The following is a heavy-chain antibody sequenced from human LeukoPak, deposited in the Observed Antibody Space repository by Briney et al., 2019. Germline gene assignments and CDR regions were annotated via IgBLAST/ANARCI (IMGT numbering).Heavy chain of an antibody. CDR3: ARVTMTVFGVVPRVFDS. D-gene: IGHD3-3*01. CDR1: NVSISSEDHY. V-gene: IGHV4-30-4*08. Sequence: NTSETLSLTCTVSNVSISSEDHYWSWIRQPPGQGLEWIAYMYYTGSAYYNPSLKSRVTMSTDTSTNQFSLRLNFVSPADTAVYYCARVTMTVFGVVPRVFDSWGQGTLVTVSS. CDR2: MYYTGSA. J-gene: IGHJ4*02.